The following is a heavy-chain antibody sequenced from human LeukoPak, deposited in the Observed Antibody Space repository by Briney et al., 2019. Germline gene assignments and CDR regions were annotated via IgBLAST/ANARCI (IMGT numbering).Heavy chain of an antibody. D-gene: IGHD3-10*01. V-gene: IGHV4-34*01. CDR1: GGSLSGYY. J-gene: IGHJ5*02. CDR3: ARDEDSAYGSGSYLS. Sequence: SETLSLTCAVYGGSLSGYYWSWIRQPPGKGLEWIGVINHSGSTNYNPSLKSRVTISVDTSKNQFSLKLSSVTAADTAVYYCARDEDSAYGSGSYLSWGQGTLVTVSS. CDR2: INHSGST.